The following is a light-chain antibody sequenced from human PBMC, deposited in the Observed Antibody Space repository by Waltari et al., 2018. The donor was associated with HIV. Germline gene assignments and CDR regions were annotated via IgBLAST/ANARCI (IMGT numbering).Light chain of an antibody. J-gene: IGKJ1*01. CDR2: WGS. CDR3: HQYYSTSWT. V-gene: IGKV4-1*01. Sequence: DIIMTQSPESLAVSLGGTAPIPLKSSRSVLYASNNKNYITWYQQKSGQPPKVLIYWGSVRESGVPERFSGSGSGTDFTLTISNLQAEDVAIYYCHQYYSTSWTFGRGTRVEIK. CDR1: RSVLYASNNKNY.